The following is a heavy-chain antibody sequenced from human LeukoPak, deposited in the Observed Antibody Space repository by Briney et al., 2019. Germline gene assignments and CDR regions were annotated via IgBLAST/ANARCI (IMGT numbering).Heavy chain of an antibody. CDR2: ISSSSSYT. CDR3: ARGGVSCGMDV. D-gene: IGHD1-26*01. Sequence: GGSLRLSCAASGFTFSDYYMSWIRQAPGKGLEWASYISSSSSYTNYADSVKGRFTISRDNAKNSLYLQMNSLRAEDTAVYYCARGGVSCGMDVWGQGTTVTVSS. V-gene: IGHV3-11*05. CDR1: GFTFSDYY. J-gene: IGHJ6*02.